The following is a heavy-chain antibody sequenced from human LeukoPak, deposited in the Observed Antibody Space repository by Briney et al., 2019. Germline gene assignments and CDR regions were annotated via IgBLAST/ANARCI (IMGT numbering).Heavy chain of an antibody. V-gene: IGHV3-72*01. CDR2: GRKKANSYST. D-gene: IGHD2-15*01. J-gene: IGHJ5*02. Sequence: PGGSLRLSCEASGFSLSDYYMDWVRQAPGKGLEWVGRGRKKANSYSTEYAASVKGRFTISRDDSKSIAYLQMNSLKTEDTAVYYCTRGGPTVVVVAATEFDPWGQGTLVTVSS. CDR1: GFSLSDYY. CDR3: TRGGPTVVVVAATEFDP.